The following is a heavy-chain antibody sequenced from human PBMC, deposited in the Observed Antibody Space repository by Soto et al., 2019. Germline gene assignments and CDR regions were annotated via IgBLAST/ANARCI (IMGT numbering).Heavy chain of an antibody. Sequence: QLPLQESGPGLVKPSETLSLTCTVSGGSISSSRYYWGWIRQPPGQGLAWIGCIYYSGSTSYNPSLTSRVTISVDTSKNQFSLKLSSVTAADTAVYYCARLGSGSGSRYYYYYYMDVWGKGTTVTVSS. V-gene: IGHV4-39*01. CDR3: ARLGSGSGSRYYYYYYMDV. CDR1: GGSISSSRYY. D-gene: IGHD3-10*01. CDR2: IYYSGST. J-gene: IGHJ6*03.